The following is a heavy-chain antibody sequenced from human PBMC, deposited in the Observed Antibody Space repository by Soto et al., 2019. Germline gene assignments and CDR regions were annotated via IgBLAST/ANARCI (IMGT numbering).Heavy chain of an antibody. D-gene: IGHD5-18*01. Sequence: QITLKESGPTLVKPTQTLTLICTFSGFSLSTNGVGVGWIRQPPGKALEWLALIYWNDDKRYNPSLKSRLTISKDTSRSQVVLTMTIMDPVDTATYYCAHEGAMVPRWFDPWGQGTLVTVSS. J-gene: IGHJ5*02. CDR2: IYWNDDK. CDR3: AHEGAMVPRWFDP. V-gene: IGHV2-5*01. CDR1: GFSLSTNGVG.